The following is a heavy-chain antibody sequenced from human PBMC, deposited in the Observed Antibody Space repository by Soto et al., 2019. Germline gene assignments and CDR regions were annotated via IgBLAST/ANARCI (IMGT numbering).Heavy chain of an antibody. CDR1: GGSISSYY. D-gene: IGHD4-17*01. Sequence: QVQLQESGPGLVKPSETLSLPCTVSGGSISSYYWSWIRQPPGQGLELIGYIYYSGSTKYHPSLKSRVTISVDTSKNQFSRKLNSVTAADTAVYYCAREGPHTTVTTADYYYSYMDVWGKGTTVTVSS. CDR2: IYYSGST. V-gene: IGHV4-59*01. J-gene: IGHJ6*03. CDR3: AREGPHTTVTTADYYYSYMDV.